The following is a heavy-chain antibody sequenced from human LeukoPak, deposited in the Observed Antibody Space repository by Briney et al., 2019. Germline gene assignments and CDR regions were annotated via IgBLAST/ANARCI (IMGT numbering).Heavy chain of an antibody. CDR3: ARGSMVRGVIRYYYYGMDV. Sequence: PGGSLRLSCAASGFTFSSYGMHWVRQAPGKGLEWVAVIWYDGSNKYYADSVKGRFTISRDNSKNTLYLQMNSLRAEDTAVYYCARGSMVRGVIRYYYYGMDVWGQGTTVTVSS. J-gene: IGHJ6*02. D-gene: IGHD3-10*01. CDR2: IWYDGSNK. V-gene: IGHV3-33*01. CDR1: GFTFSSYG.